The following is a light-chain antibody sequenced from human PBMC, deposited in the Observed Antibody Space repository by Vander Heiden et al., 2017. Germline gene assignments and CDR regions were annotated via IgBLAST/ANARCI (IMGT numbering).Light chain of an antibody. Sequence: DIVMTQPPLSLSLTHEQPASISCTSSQSLLRRDGKTYFDWYLQKPGQPPQLLISEVSNRFSGVPDRFSGSGSGTEFTLKISRVEAEDVGVYYCMQSIKLPRTFGGGTKVEIK. CDR1: QSLLRRDGKTY. V-gene: IGKV2D-29*01. CDR3: MQSIKLPRT. J-gene: IGKJ4*01. CDR2: EVS.